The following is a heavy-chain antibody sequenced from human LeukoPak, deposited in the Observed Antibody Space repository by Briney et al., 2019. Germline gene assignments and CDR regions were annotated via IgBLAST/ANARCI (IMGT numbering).Heavy chain of an antibody. J-gene: IGHJ4*02. CDR3: ARGYSSGWYYFDY. CDR1: GFTFSSYW. CDR2: INSDGSST. D-gene: IGHD6-19*01. Sequence: GGSLRLSCAASGFTFSSYWMHWVRQAPGKGLVWVSRINSDGSSTSYADSVKGRFTISRDNAKNTLYLQMNSRRAEDTAVYYCARGYSSGWYYFDYWGQGTLVTVSS. V-gene: IGHV3-74*01.